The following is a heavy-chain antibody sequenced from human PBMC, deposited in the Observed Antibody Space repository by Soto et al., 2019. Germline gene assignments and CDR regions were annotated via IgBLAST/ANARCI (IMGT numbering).Heavy chain of an antibody. J-gene: IGHJ4*02. Sequence: QVQLVQSGAEVKKPGASVKVSCKASGYTFTSYDINWVRQATGQGLEWMGWMNPNSGNTGYAQKFQGRVTMTMNTSISTAYMELSSLRSEDTAVYYCARAPGSIAAAGIDYWGQGTLVTVSS. CDR3: ARAPGSIAAAGIDY. D-gene: IGHD6-13*01. CDR1: GYTFTSYD. CDR2: MNPNSGNT. V-gene: IGHV1-8*01.